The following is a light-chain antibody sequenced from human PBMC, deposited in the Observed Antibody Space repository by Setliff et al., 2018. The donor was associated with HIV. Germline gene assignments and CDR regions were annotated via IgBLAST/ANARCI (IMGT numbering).Light chain of an antibody. J-gene: IGLJ1*01. V-gene: IGLV2-8*01. CDR2: EVN. CDR1: SSDIGDLNY. CDR3: SSRIVSSALHV. Sequence: QSALTQPPSASGSPGQSVTISCTGTSSDIGDLNYVSWYQQHPGKAPKLMIYEVNKRPSGVPGRFSGSKSGNTASLTVSGLQADDEADYYCSSRIVSSALHVFGTGTKGTVL.